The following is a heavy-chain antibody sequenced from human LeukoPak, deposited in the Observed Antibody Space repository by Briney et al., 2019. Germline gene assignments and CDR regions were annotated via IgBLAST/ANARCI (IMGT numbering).Heavy chain of an antibody. CDR3: ARQRITMVRGVITMGHFDY. CDR1: GFTFSSYS. CDR2: IKQDGSEK. V-gene: IGHV3-7*01. D-gene: IGHD3-10*01. J-gene: IGHJ4*02. Sequence: GSLRLSCAASGFTFSSYSMNWVRQAPGKGLEWVANIKQDGSEKYYVDSVKGRFTISRDNAKNSLYLQMNSLRAEDTAVYYCARQRITMVRGVITMGHFDYWGQGTLVTVSS.